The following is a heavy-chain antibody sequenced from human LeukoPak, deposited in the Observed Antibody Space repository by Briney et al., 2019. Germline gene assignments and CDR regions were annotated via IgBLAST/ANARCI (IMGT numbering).Heavy chain of an antibody. CDR2: ISGSGGST. D-gene: IGHD3-22*01. V-gene: IGHV3-23*01. J-gene: IGHJ6*02. Sequence: LTGGPLRLSCAASGFTFSSYAMSWVRQAPGKGLEWVSAISGSGGSTYYADSVKGRFTISRDNSKNTLYLQMNSLRAEDTAVYYCAKEYDSSGYALYYYYGMDVWGQGTTVTVSS. CDR3: AKEYDSSGYALYYYYGMDV. CDR1: GFTFSSYA.